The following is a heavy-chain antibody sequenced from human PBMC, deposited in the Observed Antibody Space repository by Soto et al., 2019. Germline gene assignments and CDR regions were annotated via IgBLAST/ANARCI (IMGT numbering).Heavy chain of an antibody. J-gene: IGHJ6*03. V-gene: IGHV1-18*01. Sequence: ASVKVYCKASGYTFTSYGISRARQAPGQGLEWKGWIIAYNGNTNYAQKLQGRVTMTTDTSTSTAYMELRSLRSGHTAVYCCVIVDHSCYDSKYYYDYIDVCGKGTTVIVSS. CDR1: GYTFTSYG. D-gene: IGHD5-12*01. CDR2: IIAYNGNT. CDR3: VIVDHSCYDSKYYYDYIDV.